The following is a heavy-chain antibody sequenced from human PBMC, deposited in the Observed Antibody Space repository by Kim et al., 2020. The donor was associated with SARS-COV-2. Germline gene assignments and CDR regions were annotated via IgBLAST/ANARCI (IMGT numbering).Heavy chain of an antibody. CDR2: ISGGSSGT. V-gene: IGHV3-23*01. CDR3: VGHGGFST. CDR1: GFTFSSNG. Sequence: GGSLRLSCAASGFTFSSNGMSWVRQAPGKGLEWVSDISGGSSGTYYADSVKGRFTISRDNSKDTLYLQMNSLRGEDTAVYYCVGHGGFSTWGQGTLVTVS. J-gene: IGHJ4*02. D-gene: IGHD1-26*01.